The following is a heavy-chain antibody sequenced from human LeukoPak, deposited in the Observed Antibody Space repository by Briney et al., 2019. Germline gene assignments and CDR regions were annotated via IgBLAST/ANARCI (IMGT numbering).Heavy chain of an antibody. V-gene: IGHV1-46*01. CDR1: GYTFTSYY. J-gene: IGHJ4*02. Sequence: ASVKVSCKASGYTFTSYYMHWVRQAPGQGLEWMGIISPSGGTTTCAQKFQGRVTMTRDMSTSTVYMGLSSLRSEDTAVYYCASIAAAGTPFDYWGQGTLVTVSS. D-gene: IGHD6-13*01. CDR2: ISPSGGTT. CDR3: ASIAAAGTPFDY.